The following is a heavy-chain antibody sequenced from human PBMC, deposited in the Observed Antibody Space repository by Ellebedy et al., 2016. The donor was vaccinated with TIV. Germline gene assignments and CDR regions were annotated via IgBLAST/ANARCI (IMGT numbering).Heavy chain of an antibody. J-gene: IGHJ6*02. D-gene: IGHD5-12*01. CDR3: ARGSSSLRSYYYYGLDV. CDR1: GFTVSSSY. Sequence: GESLKISCAASGFTVSSSYMTWVRQAPGKGLEWVSVIYGGGITYYEDLVTGRFIISRDISRNMLYLQMNSLRAEDTAVYYCARGSSSLRSYYYYGLDVWGQGTTVTVSS. CDR2: IYGGGIT. V-gene: IGHV3-53*01.